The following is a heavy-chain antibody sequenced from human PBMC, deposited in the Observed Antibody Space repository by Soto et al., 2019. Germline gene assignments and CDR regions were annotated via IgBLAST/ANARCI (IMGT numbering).Heavy chain of an antibody. D-gene: IGHD3-16*01. J-gene: IGHJ5*01. Sequence: GGSLRLSCAASGFKFSSYAMSWVRQAPGKGLEWVSLISATGGGTYYADSVKGRFTISRDNSDNTLYLQVHSLRAEDTAVYYCAKDRRDGGNSAFYFDFWGQGAQVTVSS. CDR3: AKDRRDGGNSAFYFDF. CDR2: ISATGGGT. CDR1: GFKFSSYA. V-gene: IGHV3-23*01.